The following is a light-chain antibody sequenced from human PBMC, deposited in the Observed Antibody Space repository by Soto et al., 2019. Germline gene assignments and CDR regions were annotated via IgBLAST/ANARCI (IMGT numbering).Light chain of an antibody. CDR2: GAS. CDR3: QQYGRSGT. J-gene: IGKJ1*01. Sequence: EIVLTQSPGTLSLSPGERATLSCRASQSVSSSYLTWHQQKPGQAPRLLIYGASSRATGIPDRFSGSGSGTDFTLTISRLEPEDFAVYYCQQYGRSGTFGQGTKVDIK. V-gene: IGKV3-20*01. CDR1: QSVSSSY.